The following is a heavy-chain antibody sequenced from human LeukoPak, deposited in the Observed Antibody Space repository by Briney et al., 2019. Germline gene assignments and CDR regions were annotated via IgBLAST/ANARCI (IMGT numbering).Heavy chain of an antibody. Sequence: PWGSLRLSCAASGFTFSNAWMSWVGQAPGKGLEWVGRIKSKTDGGTTDYAAPVKGRFTISRDDSKNTLYLQMNSLRAEDTAVYYCARDLSGVTGYTYGRGIDYWGQGTLVTVSS. CDR1: GFTFSNAW. CDR3: ARDLSGVTGYTYGRGIDY. J-gene: IGHJ4*02. D-gene: IGHD5-18*01. CDR2: IKSKTDGGTT. V-gene: IGHV3-15*01.